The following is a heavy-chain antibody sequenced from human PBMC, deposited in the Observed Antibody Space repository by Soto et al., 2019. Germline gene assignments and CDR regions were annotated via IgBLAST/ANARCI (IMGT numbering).Heavy chain of an antibody. CDR1: GFTFSSYD. J-gene: IGHJ6*02. CDR3: ARETGGSGAGGYGMEV. V-gene: IGHV3-13*04. CDR2: IGTTGDT. D-gene: IGHD3-10*01. Sequence: EVQLVESGGGLVQPGGSLRLSCAASGFTFSSYDMHWVRQATGKGLEWVSAIGTTGDTYYPGSVKGRFTISRENAKNSLYLQMNSLRAGDTAVYYCARETGGSGAGGYGMEVWGQGTTVTVSS.